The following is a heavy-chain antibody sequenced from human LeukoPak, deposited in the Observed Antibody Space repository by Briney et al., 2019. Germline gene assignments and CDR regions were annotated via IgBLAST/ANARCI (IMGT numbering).Heavy chain of an antibody. Sequence: PGGSLSLSCAASGSSVSTTYIGWVRQAPGKGLKWVSGISGSDGEISYADSVKGRFTISRDNSKNTLYLQMNSLRDEDTATYYCAKRIRDGYNTPIDYWGQGTLVTVSS. J-gene: IGHJ4*02. CDR2: ISGSDGEI. CDR1: GSSVSTTY. D-gene: IGHD5-24*01. V-gene: IGHV3-23*01. CDR3: AKRIRDGYNTPIDY.